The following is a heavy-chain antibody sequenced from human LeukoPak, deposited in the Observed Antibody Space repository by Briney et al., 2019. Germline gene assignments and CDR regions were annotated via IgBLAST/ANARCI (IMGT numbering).Heavy chain of an antibody. CDR2: IYNSGSA. V-gene: IGHV4-59*01. CDR1: GGSISTYY. CDR3: ARHGSGWSFDY. Sequence: PSDTPSLTCKVSGGSISTYYWSWFRQPPGKGLEWIGYIYNSGSATYNPSLKSRVTISVDTSKNQFSLKLTSVSTTDTAVYYCARHGSGWSFDYWGQGVLVTVSS. D-gene: IGHD6-19*01. J-gene: IGHJ4*02.